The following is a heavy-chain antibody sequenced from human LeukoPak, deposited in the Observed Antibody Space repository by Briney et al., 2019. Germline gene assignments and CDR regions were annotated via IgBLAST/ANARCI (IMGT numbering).Heavy chain of an antibody. J-gene: IGHJ4*02. CDR3: ARDGYYYDGTFEY. Sequence: SETLSLTCAVSGYSISSGYFWAWIRPAPGKGPEWIGSISHSGRSYSNPSLKSRVIVSVDTSNNQFSLRLTSVTAADTATYYCARDGYYYDGTFEYWGQGIRVAVSS. V-gene: IGHV4-38-2*02. CDR2: ISHSGRS. CDR1: GYSISSGYF. D-gene: IGHD3-22*01.